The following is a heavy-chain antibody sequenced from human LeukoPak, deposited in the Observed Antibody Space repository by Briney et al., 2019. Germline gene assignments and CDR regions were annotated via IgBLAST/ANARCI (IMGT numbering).Heavy chain of an antibody. V-gene: IGHV3-9*01. CDR2: ISWNSGSI. J-gene: IGHJ4*02. D-gene: IGHD3-10*01. Sequence: PGRSLRLSCAASGFTFDDYAMHWVRQAPGKGLEWVSGISWNSGSIGYADSVKGRFTVSRDNAKNSLYLQMNSLRAEDTALYYCAKGYYGSGSYLDYWGQGTLVTVSS. CDR1: GFTFDDYA. CDR3: AKGYYGSGSYLDY.